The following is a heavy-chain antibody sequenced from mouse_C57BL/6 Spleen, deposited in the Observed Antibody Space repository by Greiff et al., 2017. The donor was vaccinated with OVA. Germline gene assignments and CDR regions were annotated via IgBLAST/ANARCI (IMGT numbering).Heavy chain of an antibody. CDR2: ISGGGGNT. V-gene: IGHV5-9*01. Sequence: EVQGVESGGGLVKPGGSLKLSCAASGFTFSSYTMSWVRQTPEKRLEWVATISGGGGNTYYPDSVKGRFTISRDNAKNTLYLQMGSLRSEDTALYYCARVYYGSSDYWGQGTTLTVSS. D-gene: IGHD1-1*01. J-gene: IGHJ2*01. CDR3: ARVYYGSSDY. CDR1: GFTFSSYT.